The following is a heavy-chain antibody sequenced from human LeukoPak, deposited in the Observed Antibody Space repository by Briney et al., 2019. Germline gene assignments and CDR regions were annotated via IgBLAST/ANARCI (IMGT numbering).Heavy chain of an antibody. CDR3: ARIPAAIGMGWFDP. V-gene: IGHV5-51*01. J-gene: IGHJ5*02. CDR1: GYSFTSYW. Sequence: GASLKISCKGSGYSFTSYWIGWVRQMPGKGLEWMGIIYPGDSDTRYSPSFKGQVTISADKSISTAYLQWSSLKASDTAMYYCARIPAAIGMGWFDPWGQGTLVTVSS. CDR2: IYPGDSDT. D-gene: IGHD2-2*01.